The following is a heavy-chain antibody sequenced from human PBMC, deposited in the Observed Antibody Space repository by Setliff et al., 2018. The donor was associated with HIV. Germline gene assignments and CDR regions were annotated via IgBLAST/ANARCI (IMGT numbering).Heavy chain of an antibody. D-gene: IGHD6-25*01. CDR3: ARFSYGSVWPETDY. Sequence: ASVKVSCKVSGYTFTDYYMHWVQQAPGKGLEWMGGIIPIFGTANYAQKFQGRVTITTDESTSTAYMELSSLRSEDTAMYYCARFSYGSVWPETDYWGQGTLVTVSS. J-gene: IGHJ4*02. CDR1: GYTFTDYY. CDR2: IIPIFGTA. V-gene: IGHV1-69*05.